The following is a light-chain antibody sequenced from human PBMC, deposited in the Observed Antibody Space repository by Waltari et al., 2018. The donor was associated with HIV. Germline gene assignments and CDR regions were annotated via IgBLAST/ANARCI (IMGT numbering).Light chain of an antibody. V-gene: IGLV1-40*01. J-gene: IGLJ2*01. Sequence: QSVLTPPRYVAGPPGQWVTIFCTASSAHLGPGSEAPWYQHLPGTAPKLLISGNKYRPSGVPDRFSGSKSGTSASLAITGLQAEDEAYYYCQSYDSSLSGSVVFGGGTKVTVL. CDR2: GNK. CDR3: QSYDSSLSGSVV. CDR1: SAHLGPGSE.